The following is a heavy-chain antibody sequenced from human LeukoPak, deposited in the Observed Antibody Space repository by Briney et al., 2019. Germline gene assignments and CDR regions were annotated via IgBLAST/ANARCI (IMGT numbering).Heavy chain of an antibody. V-gene: IGHV4-30-4*08. Sequence: SQTLSLTCAVSGGSISSGDYYWSWIRQPPGKGLEWIGYIYYSGSTYYNPSLKSRVTISVDTSKNQFSLKLSSVTAADTAVYYCAREVGYYYMDVWGKGTTVTVSS. CDR3: AREVGYYYMDV. J-gene: IGHJ6*03. CDR2: IYYSGST. CDR1: GGSISSGDYY.